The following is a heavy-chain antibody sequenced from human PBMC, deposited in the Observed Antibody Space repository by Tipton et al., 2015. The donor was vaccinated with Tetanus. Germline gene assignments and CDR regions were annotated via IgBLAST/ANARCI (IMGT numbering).Heavy chain of an antibody. CDR3: ARDGDTSGHYGIFDS. J-gene: IGHJ4*02. D-gene: IGHD3-22*01. CDR1: GFTFSTYG. CDR2: TWSHGGNI. V-gene: IGHV3-33*08. Sequence: SLRLSCAASGFTFSTYGIHWVRQAPGKGLEWVAVTWSHGGNIYYADSVKGRCAVSRDNSKNTVYLQMNSLRAEDTAVYYCARDGDTSGHYGIFDSWGQGTLPIVSS.